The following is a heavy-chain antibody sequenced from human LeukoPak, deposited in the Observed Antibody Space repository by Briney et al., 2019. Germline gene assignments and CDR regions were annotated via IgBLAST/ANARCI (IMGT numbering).Heavy chain of an antibody. V-gene: IGHV1-2*02. J-gene: IGHJ4*02. CDR2: INPNGGGT. CDR1: GYTFTGYY. Sequence: ASVKVSCKASGYTFTGYYMHWVRQAPGQGLEWMGWINPNGGGTNYAQKFQGRVTMTRDTSISTAYMELSRLRSDDTAVYYCARDQVTYTSSWTLAYWGQGTQVTVSS. CDR3: ARDQVTYTSSWTLAY. D-gene: IGHD6-13*01.